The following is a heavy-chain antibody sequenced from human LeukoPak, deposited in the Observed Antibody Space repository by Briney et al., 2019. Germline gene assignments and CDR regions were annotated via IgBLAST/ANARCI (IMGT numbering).Heavy chain of an antibody. CDR2: IWYDGSNK. Sequence: GRSLRLSCAASGFTFSSYGMHWVRQAPGKGLEWVAVIWYDGSNKYYADSVKGRLTISRDNSKNALYLQMNSLRAEDTAVYYCARDAGLYSGYRHFDYWGQGTLVTVFS. CDR1: GFTFSSYG. CDR3: ARDAGLYSGYRHFDY. D-gene: IGHD5-12*01. J-gene: IGHJ4*02. V-gene: IGHV3-33*01.